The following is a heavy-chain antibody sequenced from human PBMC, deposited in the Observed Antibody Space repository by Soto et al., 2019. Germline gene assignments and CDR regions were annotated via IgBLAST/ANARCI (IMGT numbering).Heavy chain of an antibody. CDR2: IRRKANSYTT. CDR3: AMLGGWSGGSSGMDV. J-gene: IGHJ6*02. CDR1: GLIFSDYH. V-gene: IGHV3-72*01. D-gene: IGHD6-19*01. Sequence: EVQLVESGGGLVQPGGSLRLSCAASGLIFSDYHMDWVRQAPGKGLEWVGRIRRKANSYTTEYAASVKGRFTISRDDSTTSLYLQMNSLNSEDTAVYYCAMLGGWSGGSSGMDVWGQGPTVTVSS.